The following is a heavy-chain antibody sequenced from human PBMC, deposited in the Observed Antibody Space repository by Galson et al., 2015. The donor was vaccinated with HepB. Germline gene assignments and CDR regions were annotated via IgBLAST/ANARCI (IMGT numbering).Heavy chain of an antibody. Sequence: SLRLSCAASGFTFSSYAMHWVRQAPGKGLEWVAVISYDGSNKYYADSVKGRFTISRDNSKNTLYLQMNSLRAEDTAVYYCARNARAAAGRTSGPTRGAYYYGMDVWGQGTTVTVSS. J-gene: IGHJ6*02. CDR3: ARNARAAAGRTSGPTRGAYYYGMDV. V-gene: IGHV3-30*04. CDR1: GFTFSSYA. CDR2: ISYDGSNK. D-gene: IGHD6-13*01.